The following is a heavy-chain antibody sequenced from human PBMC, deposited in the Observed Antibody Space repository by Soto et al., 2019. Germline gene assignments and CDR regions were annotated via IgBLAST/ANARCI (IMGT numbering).Heavy chain of an antibody. CDR1: GVPFTALY. J-gene: IGHJ4*02. D-gene: IGHD3-22*01. CDR3: ARGRSFYDSSGYHFDD. CDR2: INYRGKT. Sequence: SGALSLISAVSGVPFTALYWTWTRQAPGKGLEWIGEINYRGKTVYSPSLGSRVTLSVDTSKSQVSLELTSVTAADTAVYYCARGRSFYDSSGYHFDDSGQGSLVTVYS. V-gene: IGHV4-34*01.